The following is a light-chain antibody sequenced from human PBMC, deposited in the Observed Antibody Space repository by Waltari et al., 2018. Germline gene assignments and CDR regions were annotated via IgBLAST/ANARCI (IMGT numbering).Light chain of an antibody. V-gene: IGLV3-21*04. J-gene: IGLJ3*02. Sequence: YVVTQPPSVSVAPGKTARLTCGGENIESKSVNWYQQKPGQAPVLVMFYDRDRPSGIPERFSGSKSGNTATLTISWVEAGDEADYHCQVWDDTNNSGVFGGGTKLNVL. CDR2: YDR. CDR1: NIESKS. CDR3: QVWDDTNNSGV.